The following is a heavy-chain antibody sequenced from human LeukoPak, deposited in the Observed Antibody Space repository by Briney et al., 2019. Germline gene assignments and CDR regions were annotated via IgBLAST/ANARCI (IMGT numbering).Heavy chain of an antibody. J-gene: IGHJ4*02. D-gene: IGHD2-2*01. CDR1: GGTFRSYA. CDR3: ARVGSTGPSFDY. CDR2: IIPIFGTA. Sequence: SVKVPCKASGGTFRSYAISWVRQAPGQGLEWMGGIIPIFGTAIYAEKFEGRVTITADESTSAAYMELSSLRSEDTAVYYCARVGSTGPSFDYWGQGTLVTVSS. V-gene: IGHV1-69*01.